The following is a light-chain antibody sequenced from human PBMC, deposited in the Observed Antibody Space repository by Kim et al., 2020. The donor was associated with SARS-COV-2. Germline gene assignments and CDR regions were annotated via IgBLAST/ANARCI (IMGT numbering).Light chain of an antibody. CDR1: SLKNYY. J-gene: IGLJ3*02. CDR2: GKN. V-gene: IGLV3-19*01. CDR3: NSRDIGGNPRL. Sequence: SSELTQDPAVSVALGQTVKITCQGDSLKNYYATWYQQKPGQSPVLVIYGKNNRPSGIPDRFSGSRSGNTASLTITGCQAEDEADYHCNSRDIGGNPRLFGGGTQLTVL.